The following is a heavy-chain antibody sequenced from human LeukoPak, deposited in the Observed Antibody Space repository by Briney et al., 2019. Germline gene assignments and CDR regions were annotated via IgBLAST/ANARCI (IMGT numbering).Heavy chain of an antibody. V-gene: IGHV4-59*08. D-gene: IGHD6-13*01. CDR3: ARHGYSSSWWEEGFDY. Sequence: KPSETLSLTCAVYGGSFSGYYWSWIRQPPGKGLEWIRYIYYSGSTNYNPSLKSRVTITVDTSKNQFSLKLSSVTAADTAVYYCARHGYSSSWWEEGFDYWGQGTLVTVSS. CDR1: GGSFSGYY. CDR2: IYYSGST. J-gene: IGHJ4*02.